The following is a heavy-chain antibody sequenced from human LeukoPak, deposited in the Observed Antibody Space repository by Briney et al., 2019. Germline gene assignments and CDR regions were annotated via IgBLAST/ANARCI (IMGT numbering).Heavy chain of an antibody. Sequence: GGSLRLSCAASGFTFSSYGMHWVRQAPGKGLEWVSYISSSYSTMYYADSVRGRFTISRDNAKNSLYLQMNSLRDEDTAVYYCARDASGWGFTDYWGQGTLVTVSS. V-gene: IGHV3-48*02. D-gene: IGHD6-19*01. J-gene: IGHJ4*02. CDR3: ARDASGWGFTDY. CDR1: GFTFSSYG. CDR2: ISSSYSTM.